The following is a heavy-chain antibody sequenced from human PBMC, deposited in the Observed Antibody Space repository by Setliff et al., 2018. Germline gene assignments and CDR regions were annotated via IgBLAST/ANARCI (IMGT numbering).Heavy chain of an antibody. CDR2: LSDDGSNE. V-gene: IGHV3-30*03. Sequence: GGSLRLSCAASGFTVSSFSMHWVRQAPVKGLDWVATLSDDGSNEFYADSVKGRFTVSRDNAKKSVFLQMNSLRVDDTAVYYCARDVGGSVRYSSNSNKKSYNYFDPWGQGTLVTVSS. J-gene: IGHJ5*02. D-gene: IGHD6-13*01. CDR3: ARDVGGSVRYSSNSNKKSYNYFDP. CDR1: GFTVSSFS.